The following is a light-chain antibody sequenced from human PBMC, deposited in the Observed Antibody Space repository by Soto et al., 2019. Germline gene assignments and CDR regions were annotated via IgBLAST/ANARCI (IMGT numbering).Light chain of an antibody. CDR2: DVS. V-gene: IGLV2-14*03. CDR3: SSYTTSNTRQIV. J-gene: IGLJ1*01. Sequence: QSALPQPASVSGSPGQSITISCTGTSSDVGGYNYVSWYQHHPGKAPKLMIFDVSNRPSGVSNRFSGSKSGNTASLTISGLQPEDEADYYCSSYTTSNTRQIVFGTGTKLTVL. CDR1: SSDVGGYNY.